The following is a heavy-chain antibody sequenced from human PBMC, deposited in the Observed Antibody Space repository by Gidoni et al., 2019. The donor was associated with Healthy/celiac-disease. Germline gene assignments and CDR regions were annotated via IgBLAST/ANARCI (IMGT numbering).Heavy chain of an antibody. D-gene: IGHD6-13*01. CDR3: AKDTGYSSSWYEAGGYFDL. V-gene: IGHV3-9*01. CDR1: GFPFDDSA. Sequence: EVHLVESGGGLVQPGRSLRLSCAASGFPFDDSAMNWVRQAPGKGLEWFSGISWNSGSIGYADSVKGRFTISRDNAKNSLYLQMNSLRAEDTALYYCAKDTGYSSSWYEAGGYFDLWGRGTLVTVSS. J-gene: IGHJ2*01. CDR2: ISWNSGSI.